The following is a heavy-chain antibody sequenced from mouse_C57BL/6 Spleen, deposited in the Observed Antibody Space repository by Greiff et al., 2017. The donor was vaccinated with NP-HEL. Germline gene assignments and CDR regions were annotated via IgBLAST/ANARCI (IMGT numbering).Heavy chain of an antibody. D-gene: IGHD1-1*02. Sequence: EVQLQQSGPELVKPGASVKISCKASGYSFTGYFMNWVKQSHGKSLEWIGRINPYNGDTFYNQKFKGKATLTVDQSSSTAYMQLNSLTSEDSAVYYCAREKLWGYYFDYWGQGTTLTVSS. J-gene: IGHJ2*01. CDR1: GYSFTGYF. CDR3: AREKLWGYYFDY. CDR2: INPYNGDT. V-gene: IGHV1-37*01.